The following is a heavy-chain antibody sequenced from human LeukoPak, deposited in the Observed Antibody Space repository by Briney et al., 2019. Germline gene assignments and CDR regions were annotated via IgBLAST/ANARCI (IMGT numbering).Heavy chain of an antibody. CDR1: GFTFDDYG. V-gene: IGHV3-20*04. D-gene: IGHD3-22*01. J-gene: IGHJ4*02. Sequence: LAGGSLRLSCAASGFTFDDYGMSWVRQAPGKGLEWVSGINWNGGSTGYADSVKGRFTISRDNAKNSLYLQMNSLRAEDTAVYYCAKVPGRYYDSSGYSPRGYWGQGTLVTVSS. CDR3: AKVPGRYYDSSGYSPRGY. CDR2: INWNGGST.